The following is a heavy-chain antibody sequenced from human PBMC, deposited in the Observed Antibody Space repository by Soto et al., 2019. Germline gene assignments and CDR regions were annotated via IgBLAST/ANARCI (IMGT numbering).Heavy chain of an antibody. V-gene: IGHV3-48*01. Sequence: GGSLRLSWVVAGFTCGDYGVGRVRQAPGKGLEWVSYITSGSSTIHYADSVKGRFTISRDNAKNSVFLQMNSLRVEDTAVYYCVRDAGSLGYWGQGTLVTVSS. D-gene: IGHD3-10*01. J-gene: IGHJ4*02. CDR1: GFTCGDYG. CDR2: ITSGSSTI. CDR3: VRDAGSLGY.